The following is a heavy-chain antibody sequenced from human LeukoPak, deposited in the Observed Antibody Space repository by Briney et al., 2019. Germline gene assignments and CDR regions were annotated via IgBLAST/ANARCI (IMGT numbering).Heavy chain of an antibody. V-gene: IGHV4-4*07. CDR1: GDSISNYY. CDR2: IYTSGST. CDR3: AREPHINGYNYLDY. Sequence: PSETLSLTCTVSGDSISNYYWSWIRQPAGKGLDWIGHIYTSGSTNYNPSLKSRVTMSVDTSKNQFSLKLSSVTAADTAVYFCAREPHINGYNYLDYWGQGTLVTVSS. D-gene: IGHD5-12*01. J-gene: IGHJ4*02.